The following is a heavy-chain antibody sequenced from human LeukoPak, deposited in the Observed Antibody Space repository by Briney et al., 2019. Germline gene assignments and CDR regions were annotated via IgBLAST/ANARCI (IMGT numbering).Heavy chain of an antibody. D-gene: IGHD5-12*01. CDR3: TTDEYSGYDQSR. CDR1: GFTFSNAW. CDR2: IKSKTDGGTT. J-gene: IGHJ4*02. Sequence: GGSLRLSCAASGFTFSNAWMSWVRQAPGKGLEWVGRIKSKTDGGTTDYATPVKGRFTISRDDSKNTLYLQMNSLKTEDTAVYYCTTDEYSGYDQSRGGQGTLVTVSS. V-gene: IGHV3-15*01.